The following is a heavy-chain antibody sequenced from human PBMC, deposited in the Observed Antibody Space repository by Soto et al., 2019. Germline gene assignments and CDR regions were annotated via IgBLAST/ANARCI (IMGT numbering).Heavy chain of an antibody. Sequence: PGESLKISCKGSGYTFTDYWIDWVRQLPGKGLEWMGIIYPGDSDTRYSQSFQGHVTITADKSTSTAYLQWNTLKASDTAMYYCARHLSNFPYYYYAMDVWGQGTTVTVSS. D-gene: IGHD4-4*01. CDR3: ARHLSNFPYYYYAMDV. CDR1: GYTFTDYW. CDR2: IYPGDSDT. V-gene: IGHV5-51*01. J-gene: IGHJ6*02.